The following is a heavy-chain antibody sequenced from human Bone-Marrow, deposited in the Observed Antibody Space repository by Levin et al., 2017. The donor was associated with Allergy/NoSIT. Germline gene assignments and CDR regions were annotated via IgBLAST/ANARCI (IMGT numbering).Heavy chain of an antibody. CDR3: ARPDCSGTSCYYFFDS. D-gene: IGHD2-2*01. Sequence: LTCAASGFTFSRSSMNWVRQAPGRGLEWVSYISRSSSTISYADSVKGRFTISRDNAKNSLYQQMNSLRDEDTAVYYCARPDCSGTSCYYFFDSWGQGTLVTVSS. V-gene: IGHV3-48*02. CDR1: GFTFSRSS. J-gene: IGHJ4*02. CDR2: ISRSSSTI.